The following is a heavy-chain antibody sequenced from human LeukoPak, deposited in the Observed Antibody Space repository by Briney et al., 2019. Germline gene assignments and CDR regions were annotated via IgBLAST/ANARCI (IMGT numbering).Heavy chain of an antibody. CDR1: GGSISSYY. Sequence: SSETLSLTCTVSGGSISSYYWSWIRQPPGKGLEWIGYIYYSGSTNYNPSLKSRVTISVDTSKNQFSLKLSSVTAADTAVYYCARRYCSGGSCYAGAFDIWGQGTMVTVSS. J-gene: IGHJ3*02. D-gene: IGHD2-15*01. V-gene: IGHV4-59*08. CDR2: IYYSGST. CDR3: ARRYCSGGSCYAGAFDI.